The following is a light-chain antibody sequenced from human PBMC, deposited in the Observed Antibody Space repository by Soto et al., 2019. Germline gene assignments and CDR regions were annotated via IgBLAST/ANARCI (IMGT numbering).Light chain of an antibody. Sequence: DIRMTQSPTSLSACVGDIFTITCRASQNISSYLNWYQQKPGTAPKLLIEETSSLQSGVPSRFSGSGSGTDFTLTISSLQPEDFATYYCQQSYSTSITFGQGTRLEIK. J-gene: IGKJ5*01. V-gene: IGKV1-39*01. CDR3: QQSYSTSIT. CDR2: ETS. CDR1: QNISSY.